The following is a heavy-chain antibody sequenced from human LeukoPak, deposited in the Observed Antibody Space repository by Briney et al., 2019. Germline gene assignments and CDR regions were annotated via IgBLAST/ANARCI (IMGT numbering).Heavy chain of an antibody. CDR1: GYTFTRYG. D-gene: IGHD2-2*01. CDR3: ARDLVPRYCSSTSCSVPNWFDP. V-gene: IGHV1-18*01. J-gene: IGHJ5*02. CDR2: ISAYNGNT. Sequence: ASVKVSCKASGYTFTRYGISWVRQAPGQGREWMGWISAYNGNTNYAQKLQGRVTMTTDTSPSTAYMELRSLRSDDTAVYYCARDLVPRYCSSTSCSVPNWFDPWGQGTLVTVSS.